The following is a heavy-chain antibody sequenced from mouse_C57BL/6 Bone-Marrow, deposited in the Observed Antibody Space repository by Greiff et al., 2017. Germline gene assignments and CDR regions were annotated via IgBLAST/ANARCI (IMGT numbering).Heavy chain of an antibody. CDR1: GYTFTSYW. D-gene: IGHD1-1*01. CDR3: ARLGTTVVSPY. V-gene: IGHV1-55*01. Sequence: YLLKPFSSVKMSCKASGYTFTSYWITWVKQRPGQGLEWIGDIYPGSGSTNYNEKFKSKATLTVDTSSSTAYMQLSSLTSEDSAVYYCARLGTTVVSPYWGQGTTLTVSS. J-gene: IGHJ2*01. CDR2: IYPGSGST.